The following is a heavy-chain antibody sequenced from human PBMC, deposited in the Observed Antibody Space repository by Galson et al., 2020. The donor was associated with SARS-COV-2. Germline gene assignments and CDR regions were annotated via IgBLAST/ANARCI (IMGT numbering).Heavy chain of an antibody. CDR3: ARDRVVAAGTPGEY. V-gene: IGHV1-18*01. Sequence: ASVKVSCKAFGYTFNSYGVNWVRRAPGQGLEWMGWISVYSGNTNYAQKFQGRVTMTADTSTSTAYMALRSLRSDDTAVYYCARDRVVAAGTPGEYWGQGTQGTVYS. D-gene: IGHD2-2*01. CDR1: GYTFNSYG. CDR2: ISVYSGNT. J-gene: IGHJ4*02.